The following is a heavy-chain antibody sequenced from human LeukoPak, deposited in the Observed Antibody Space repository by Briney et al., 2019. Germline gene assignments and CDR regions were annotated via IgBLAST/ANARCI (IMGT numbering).Heavy chain of an antibody. CDR1: GFTFSSYA. D-gene: IGHD2-15*01. V-gene: IGHV3-53*04. CDR2: IYSGGST. J-gene: IGHJ4*02. Sequence: GGSLRLSCAASGFTFSSYAMSWVRQAPGKGLEWVSVIYSGGSTYYADSVKGRFTISRHNSKNTLYLQMNSLRAEDTAVYYCARGVVAAIDWGQGTLVTVSS. CDR3: ARGVVAAID.